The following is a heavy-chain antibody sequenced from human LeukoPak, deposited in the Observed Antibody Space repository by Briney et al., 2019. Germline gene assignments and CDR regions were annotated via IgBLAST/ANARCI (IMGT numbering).Heavy chain of an antibody. V-gene: IGHV4-4*02. D-gene: IGHD6-13*01. J-gene: IGHJ4*02. CDR2: IYHSGST. CDR1: GAPISSNNW. CDR3: ASAEPRGIIWYPY. Sequence: PSGTLSLTCAVSGAPISSNNWWWSWVRQPPGKGLEWIGEIYHSGSTNYNPSLESRVTMSVDKSENQFSLKLSSVTAADTAVYYCASAEPRGIIWYPYWGQGTLVTVSS.